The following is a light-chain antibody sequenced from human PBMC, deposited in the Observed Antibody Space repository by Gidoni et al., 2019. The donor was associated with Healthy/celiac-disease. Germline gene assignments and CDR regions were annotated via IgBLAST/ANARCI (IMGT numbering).Light chain of an antibody. CDR3: YSAADNNLV. J-gene: IGLJ2*01. CDR2: KDS. Sequence: SYELTQPSSVSVSPGQTARITCSGDVLAKKKYARWFQQKPGQAPVLVIYKDSERLSGIPERFSGSSSGTTVTLTISGAQVEDEADYYCYSAADNNLVFGGGTKLTVL. CDR1: VLAKKKY. V-gene: IGLV3-27*01.